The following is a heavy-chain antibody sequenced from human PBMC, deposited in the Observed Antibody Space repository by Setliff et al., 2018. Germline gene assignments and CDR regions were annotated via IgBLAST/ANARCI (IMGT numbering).Heavy chain of an antibody. CDR2: IYTSGST. CDR1: GGSISSGSFY. V-gene: IGHV4-61*09. Sequence: SETLSLTCTVSGGSISSGSFYWSWIRQPAGKGLEWIGHIYTSGSTNYNPSLKTRVTISVDTSKNQFSLKLNSLTAADTAVYYCARIKWFGETDCFDSWGQGTLVTVSS. J-gene: IGHJ5*01. CDR3: ARIKWFGETDCFDS. D-gene: IGHD3-10*01.